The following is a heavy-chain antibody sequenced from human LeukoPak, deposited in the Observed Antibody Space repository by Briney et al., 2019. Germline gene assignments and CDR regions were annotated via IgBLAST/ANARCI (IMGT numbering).Heavy chain of an antibody. D-gene: IGHD6-19*01. J-gene: IGHJ4*02. CDR2: INHSGST. CDR1: GGSISSSSYY. Sequence: SETLSLTCTVSGGSISSSSYYWSWIRQPPGKGLEWIGEINHSGSTNYNPSLKSRVTISVDTSKNQFSLKLSSVTAADTAVYYCARAGHSSGWYLGYWGQGTLVTVSS. CDR3: ARAGHSSGWYLGY. V-gene: IGHV4-39*07.